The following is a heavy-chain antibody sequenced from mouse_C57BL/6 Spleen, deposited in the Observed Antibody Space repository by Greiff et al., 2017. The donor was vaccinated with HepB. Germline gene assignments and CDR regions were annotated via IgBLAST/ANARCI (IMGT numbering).Heavy chain of an antibody. CDR1: GFTFSSYA. Sequence: EVKLIESGEGLVKPGGSLKLSCAASGFTFSSYAMSWVRQTPEKRLEWVAYISSGGDYIYYADTVKGRFTISRDNARNTLYLQMSSLKSEDTAMYYCTRDYYGSTQFAYWGQGTLVTVSA. D-gene: IGHD1-1*01. V-gene: IGHV5-9-1*02. CDR3: TRDYYGSTQFAY. J-gene: IGHJ3*01. CDR2: ISSGGDYI.